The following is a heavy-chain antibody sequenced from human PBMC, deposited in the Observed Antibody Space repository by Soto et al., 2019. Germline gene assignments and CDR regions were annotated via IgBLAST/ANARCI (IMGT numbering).Heavy chain of an antibody. V-gene: IGHV1-69*02. CDR2: IIPILGIA. J-gene: IGHJ4*02. D-gene: IGHD3-10*01. Sequence: SVKVSCKASGGTFSSYTISWVRQAPGQGLEWMGRIIPILGIANYAQKFRGRVTITADKSTSTAYMELSSLRSEDTAVYYCARGPFYGSGPRPAAPEYYFDYWGQGTLVTVSS. CDR3: ARGPFYGSGPRPAAPEYYFDY. CDR1: GGTFSSYT.